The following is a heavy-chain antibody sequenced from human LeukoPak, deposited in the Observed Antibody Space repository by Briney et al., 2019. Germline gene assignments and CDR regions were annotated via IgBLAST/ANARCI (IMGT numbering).Heavy chain of an antibody. D-gene: IGHD3-3*01. V-gene: IGHV4-4*07. CDR2: IYTSGST. J-gene: IGHJ3*02. Sequence: SETLSLTCTVSGGSISSYYWSWIRQPAGKGLEWIGRIYTSGSTYYNPSLKSRVTISVDKSKNQFSLKLSSVTAADTAVYYCARVATIFGVVTDAFDIWGQGTMVTVSS. CDR3: ARVATIFGVVTDAFDI. CDR1: GGSISSYY.